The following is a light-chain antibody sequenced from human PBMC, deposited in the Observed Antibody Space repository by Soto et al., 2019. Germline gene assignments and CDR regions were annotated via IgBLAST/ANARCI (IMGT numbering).Light chain of an antibody. CDR3: LSFDSSLRVV. Sequence: QSVLTQPPSVSGAPGQRVTISCTGSSSNIGAGYDVHWYQQLPGRATKLLIYGNTNRPSGVPDRFSGSKSGTSASLAITGLKAEDAADYYCLSFDSSLRVVFGGGTKLTVL. J-gene: IGLJ2*01. V-gene: IGLV1-40*01. CDR1: SSNIGAGYD. CDR2: GNT.